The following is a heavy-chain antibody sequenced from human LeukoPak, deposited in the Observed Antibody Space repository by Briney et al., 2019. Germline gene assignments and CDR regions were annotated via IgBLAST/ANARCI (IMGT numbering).Heavy chain of an antibody. CDR3: GRDNYGSIDF. J-gene: IGHJ4*02. D-gene: IGHD3-10*01. Sequence: SGGSLRLSCAASGFTFSSYAMSWVRQAPGKGLEWVSAISGSGGSTYYADSVKGRFTISRDNARNTVFLQMDSLRAEDTAVYYCGRDNYGSIDFWGQGVLVTVSS. V-gene: IGHV3-23*01. CDR1: GFTFSSYA. CDR2: ISGSGGST.